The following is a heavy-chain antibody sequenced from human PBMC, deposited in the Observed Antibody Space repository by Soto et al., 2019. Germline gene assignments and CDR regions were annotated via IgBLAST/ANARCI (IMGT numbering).Heavy chain of an antibody. J-gene: IGHJ6*02. V-gene: IGHV3-21*01. D-gene: IGHD1-7*01. CDR3: ARVGDWNYFGPHYYGMDV. CDR2: ISSSSSYI. CDR1: GFTFSSYS. Sequence: ESGGGLVKPGGSLRLSCAASGFTFSSYSMNWVRQAPGKGLEWVSSISSSSSYIYYADSVKGRFTISRDNAKNSLYLQMNSLRAEDTAVYYCARVGDWNYFGPHYYGMDVWGQGTTVTVSS.